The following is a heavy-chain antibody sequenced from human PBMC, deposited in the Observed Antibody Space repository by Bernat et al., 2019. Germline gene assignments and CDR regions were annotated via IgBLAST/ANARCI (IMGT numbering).Heavy chain of an antibody. V-gene: IGHV4-4*02. CDR2: IYHSGST. J-gene: IGHJ6*02. Sequence: QVHLQESGPGLVKPSGTLSLTCSVSGCSISSSNWWSLVRQPPCKGLEWIGEIYHSGSTNYNPSLKSRVTISVDKSKNQFSLKMSSVTAAETAVYYCASSQYYDILTGYDGMDVWGQGTTVTVSS. CDR3: ASSQYYDILTGYDGMDV. CDR1: GCSISSSNW. D-gene: IGHD3-9*01.